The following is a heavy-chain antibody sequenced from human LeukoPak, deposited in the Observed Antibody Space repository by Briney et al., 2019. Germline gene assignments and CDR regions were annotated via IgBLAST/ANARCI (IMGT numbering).Heavy chain of an antibody. J-gene: IGHJ4*02. V-gene: IGHV3-21*01. D-gene: IGHD3-10*01. Sequence: PGGSLRLSCAASGFIVSSNYMNWVRQAPGKGLEWVSSISSSSSYIYYADSVKGRFTISRDNAKNSLYLQMNSLRAEDTAVYYCARDRSGDIYDYWGQGTLVTVSS. CDR2: ISSSSSYI. CDR1: GFIVSSNY. CDR3: ARDRSGDIYDY.